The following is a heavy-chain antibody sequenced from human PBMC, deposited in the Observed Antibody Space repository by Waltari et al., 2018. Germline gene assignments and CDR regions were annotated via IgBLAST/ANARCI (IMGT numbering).Heavy chain of an antibody. J-gene: IGHJ4*02. D-gene: IGHD3-3*01. CDR2: ISAYNGYT. CDR3: ARVGDDFWSGYFDY. V-gene: IGHV1-18*04. CDR1: GYTFTSYG. Sequence: QVQLVQSGAEVKKPGASVKVSCKASGYTFTSYGINWVRQAPGQGLEWMGWISAYNGYTTYAQKVQGRVTMTTDTSTSTAYMELRSLRSDDTAVYYCARVGDDFWSGYFDYWGQGTLVTVSS.